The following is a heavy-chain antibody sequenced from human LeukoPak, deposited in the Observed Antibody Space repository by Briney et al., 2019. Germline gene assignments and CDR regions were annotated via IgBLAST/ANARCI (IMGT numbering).Heavy chain of an antibody. V-gene: IGHV4-30-4*08. J-gene: IGHJ4*02. CDR1: GGSISSGDYY. CDR2: IYYSGST. CDR3: ASPLAVAGPPDY. D-gene: IGHD6-19*01. Sequence: SETLSLTCTVSGGSISSGDYYWSWIRQPPGKGLEWIGYIYYSGSTYYNPSLKSRVTISVDTSKNQFSLKLSSVTAADTAVYYCASPLAVAGPPDYWGRGTLVTVSS.